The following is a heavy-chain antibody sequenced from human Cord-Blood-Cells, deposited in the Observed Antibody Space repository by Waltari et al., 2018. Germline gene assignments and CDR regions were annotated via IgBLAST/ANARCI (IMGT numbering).Heavy chain of an antibody. CDR2: IIPIFGTA. CDR3: ARVLTGDDAFDI. D-gene: IGHD7-27*01. J-gene: IGHJ3*02. CDR1: GGTFSSYA. Sequence: QVQLVQSGAEVKKPGSSVKVSCKASGGTFSSYAISWVRQAPGQGLEWMGGIIPIFGTANYAQKCQGRVTITADEATSTAYMELSSLISEDTAVYYCARVLTGDDAFDIWGQGTMVTVSS. V-gene: IGHV1-69*01.